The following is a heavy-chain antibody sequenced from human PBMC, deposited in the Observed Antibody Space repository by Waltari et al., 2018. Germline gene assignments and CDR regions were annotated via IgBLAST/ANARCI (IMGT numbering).Heavy chain of an antibody. CDR1: GYIFTYYY. V-gene: IGHV1-46*04. D-gene: IGHD3-10*01. CDR3: ARGHGSVEQNWFDP. CDR2: INPSGGTT. J-gene: IGHJ5*02. Sequence: QVQLVQSGAEVKKPGASVKISCKASGYIFTYYYMHWVRQAPGLGLQWMGVINPSGGTTFYAQNLQDRVTMTRDTSTSTVYMELSSLRSEDTAVYYCARGHGSVEQNWFDPWGQGTLVTVSS.